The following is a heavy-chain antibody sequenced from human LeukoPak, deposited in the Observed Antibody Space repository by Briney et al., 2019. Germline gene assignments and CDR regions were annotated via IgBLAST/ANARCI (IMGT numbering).Heavy chain of an antibody. CDR2: ITGSGTAT. V-gene: IGHV3-23*01. J-gene: IGHJ4*02. CDR3: AKDSSSSWTLDY. D-gene: IGHD6-13*01. Sequence: PGGSLRLSCAASGFVFSDYGMHWVRQAPGKGLEWVSAITGSGTATFYAASVEAHFTISRDNSKNTVYLQMNSLRVEDTAIYYCAKDSSSSWTLDYWGQGTLVTVSS. CDR1: GFVFSDYG.